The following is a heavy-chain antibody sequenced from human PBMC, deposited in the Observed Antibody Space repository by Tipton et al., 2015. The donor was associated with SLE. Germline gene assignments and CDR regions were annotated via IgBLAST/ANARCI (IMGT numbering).Heavy chain of an antibody. CDR3: ARQGYLRELSGRFEF. D-gene: IGHD3-16*02. CDR2: IIPIFGTA. CDR1: GGTFSSYA. V-gene: IGHV1-69*05. J-gene: IGHJ4*02. Sequence: QSGAEVKKPGSSVKVSCKASGGTFSSYAISWVRQAPGQGLEWMGGIIPIFGTANYAQKFQGRVTITTDESTSTAYMELSSLRSEDAAVYYCARQGYLRELSGRFEFWGQGTLVTVSS.